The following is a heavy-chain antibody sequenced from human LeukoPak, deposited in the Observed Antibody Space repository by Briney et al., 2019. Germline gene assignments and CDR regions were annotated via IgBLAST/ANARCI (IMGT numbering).Heavy chain of an antibody. CDR3: ARGKPRRMGIDY. J-gene: IGHJ4*02. Sequence: GGSLRLSCAASGFTFTTYSMNWVRQAPGKGLEWISYIYNSTCTIYYADSVKGRFTISTDKAKNSLYLQMNSLRAEDTAVYYCARGKPRRMGIDYWGQGTLVIVSS. V-gene: IGHV3-48*01. CDR2: IYNSTCTI. CDR1: GFTFTTYS.